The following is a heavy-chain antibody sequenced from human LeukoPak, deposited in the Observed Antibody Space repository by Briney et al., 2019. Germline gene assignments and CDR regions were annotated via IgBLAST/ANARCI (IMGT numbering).Heavy chain of an antibody. V-gene: IGHV4-31*03. D-gene: IGHD2-21*02. CDR3: ARVHHERLRLDV. J-gene: IGHJ6*02. Sequence: MSSETLSLTCTVSGGSINSGDYFWSWIRQHPGEGLEWIGYIYYSESTHYNPSLKTRITISVDTSKNEFSLKLSSVTAADTAVYYCARVHHERLRLDVWGQGTTVTVSS. CDR2: IYYSEST. CDR1: GGSINSGDYF.